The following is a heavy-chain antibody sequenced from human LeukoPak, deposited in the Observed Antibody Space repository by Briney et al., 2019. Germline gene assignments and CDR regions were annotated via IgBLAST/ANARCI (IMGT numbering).Heavy chain of an antibody. D-gene: IGHD2-2*01. Sequence: ASEKVSCKASGYTFTDYYIHWVRQAPGQGLRWMGWLNPNTGDTKSAQNFQGRVTMTRDTSISTAYMELTRLESDDTAVYYCARTLSGTKPLDYWGQGTPVTVSS. J-gene: IGHJ4*02. CDR1: GYTFTDYY. CDR3: ARTLSGTKPLDY. CDR2: LNPNTGDT. V-gene: IGHV1-2*02.